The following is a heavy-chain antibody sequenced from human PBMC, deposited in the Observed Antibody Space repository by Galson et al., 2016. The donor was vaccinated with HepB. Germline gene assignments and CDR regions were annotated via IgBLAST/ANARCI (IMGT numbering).Heavy chain of an antibody. J-gene: IGHJ4*02. CDR2: ISPSNGDT. V-gene: IGHV1-18*04. Sequence: SVKVSCKASGYTFSTYGMSWVRQAPGQGLEWMGWISPSNGDTNYGQKLQGRVTMTTDTSTSTAYMELRSLRSDDTAVYYCARSTYYFDYWGQGTLVTVSS. CDR1: GYTFSTYG. D-gene: IGHD1-1*01. CDR3: ARSTYYFDY.